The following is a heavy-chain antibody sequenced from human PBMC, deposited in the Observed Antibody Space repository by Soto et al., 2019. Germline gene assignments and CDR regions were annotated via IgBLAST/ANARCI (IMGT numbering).Heavy chain of an antibody. J-gene: IGHJ3*02. V-gene: IGHV4-30-4*01. CDR1: GGSISSGDYY. CDR2: IYYSGST. D-gene: IGHD1-20*01. Sequence: LSLTCTVSGGSISSGDYYWSWIRQPPGKGLEWIGYIYYSGSTYYNPSLKSRVTISVDTSKNQFSLKLSSVTAADTAVYYCARVRHINAFDIWGQGTMVTVSS. CDR3: ARVRHINAFDI.